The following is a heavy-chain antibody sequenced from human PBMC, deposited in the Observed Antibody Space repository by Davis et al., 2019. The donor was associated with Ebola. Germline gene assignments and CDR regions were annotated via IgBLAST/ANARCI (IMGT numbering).Heavy chain of an antibody. CDR1: GGSIRSGTYY. J-gene: IGHJ4*02. Sequence: PSETLSLTCTVSGGSIRSGTYYWSWMRQPAGKRLEWFGSIYYTGSAYYNSSLASRATISVDTSKNQFSLKLTSVTAADTAMYYCSERGSSVWGQGTLVTVSS. CDR3: SERGSSV. CDR2: IYYTGSA. D-gene: IGHD3-10*01. V-gene: IGHV4-61*10.